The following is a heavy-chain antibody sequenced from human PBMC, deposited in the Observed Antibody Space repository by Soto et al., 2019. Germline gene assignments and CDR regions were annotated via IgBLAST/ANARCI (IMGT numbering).Heavy chain of an antibody. V-gene: IGHV4-34*01. CDR1: GGSFSGYY. Sequence: QVQLQQWGAGLLKPSETLSLTCAVYGGSFSGYYWSWIRQPPGKGLEWIGEINHSGSTNYNPSLKSRVTISVDTSKNQFSLKLSSVTAADTAVYYCARDWFGGSDIWGQGTMVTVSS. J-gene: IGHJ3*02. CDR2: INHSGST. CDR3: ARDWFGGSDI. D-gene: IGHD3-10*01.